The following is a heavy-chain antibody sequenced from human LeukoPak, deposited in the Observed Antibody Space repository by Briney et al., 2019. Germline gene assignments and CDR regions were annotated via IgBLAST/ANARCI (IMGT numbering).Heavy chain of an antibody. CDR2: ISYDGSNK. Sequence: PGRSLRLSCAASGFTFSSYAMHWVRQAPGKGLEWVAVISYDGSNKYCADSVKGRFTISRDNSKNTLYLQMNSLRAEDTAVYYCARGGRYGDLPHFDYWGQGTLVTVSS. J-gene: IGHJ4*02. V-gene: IGHV3-30*01. CDR1: GFTFSSYA. CDR3: ARGGRYGDLPHFDY. D-gene: IGHD4-17*01.